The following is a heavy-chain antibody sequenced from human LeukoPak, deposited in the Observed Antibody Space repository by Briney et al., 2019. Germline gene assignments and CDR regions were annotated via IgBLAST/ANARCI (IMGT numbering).Heavy chain of an antibody. V-gene: IGHV1-8*01. CDR3: ARDSVGATLGWFDP. J-gene: IGHJ5*02. CDR1: GYTFTSYD. CDR2: MNPNSGNT. D-gene: IGHD1-26*01. Sequence: ASVKVSCKASGYTFTSYDINWVRQATGQGLEWMGWMNPNSGNTGYAQKFQGRVTMTRNTSISTAYMELSSLRSDDTAVYYCARDSVGATLGWFDPWGQGTLVTVSS.